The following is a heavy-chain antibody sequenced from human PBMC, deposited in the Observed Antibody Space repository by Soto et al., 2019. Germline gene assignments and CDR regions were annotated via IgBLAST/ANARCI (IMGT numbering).Heavy chain of an antibody. CDR1: GDTFSNYA. V-gene: IGHV1-69*01. D-gene: IGHD2-8*01. CDR3: ARGDCTNGVCTNYYYYGMDV. CDR2: FLPIFGPA. J-gene: IGHJ6*02. Sequence: KVSCKASGDTFSNYAILRVRKAPGQRLEWLGGFLPIFGPANYAQKFQGRVTITADESTSTAYMELSSLRSEDTAVYYCARGDCTNGVCTNYYYYGMDVWGRGSTVTVSS.